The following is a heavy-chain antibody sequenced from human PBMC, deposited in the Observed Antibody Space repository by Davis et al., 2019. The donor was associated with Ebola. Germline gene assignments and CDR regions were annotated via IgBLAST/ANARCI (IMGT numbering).Heavy chain of an antibody. CDR2: INHSGST. Sequence: SETLSLTCTVSGGSISSYYWSWIRQPPGKGLEWIGEINHSGSTNYNPSLKSRVTISVDTSKNQFSLKLSSVTAADTAVYYCARGQYSSSSLYYYYYGMDVWGQGTTVTVSS. CDR3: ARGQYSSSSLYYYYYGMDV. D-gene: IGHD6-6*01. J-gene: IGHJ6*02. CDR1: GGSISSYY. V-gene: IGHV4-34*01.